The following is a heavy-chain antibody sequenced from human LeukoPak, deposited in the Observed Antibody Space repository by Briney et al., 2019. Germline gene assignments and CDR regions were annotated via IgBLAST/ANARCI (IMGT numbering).Heavy chain of an antibody. J-gene: IGHJ5*02. V-gene: IGHV1-8*01. D-gene: IGHD4-17*01. CDR2: MNPNSGNT. Sequence: ASVKVSCKASGYTFTTYDINWVRQATGQGLEWMGWMNPNSGNTGYAQKFQGRVTMTRNTSISTAYMELSSLRSEDTAAYYCARRSTVTTRWYWFDPWGQGTLVTVSS. CDR1: GYTFTTYD. CDR3: ARRSTVTTRWYWFDP.